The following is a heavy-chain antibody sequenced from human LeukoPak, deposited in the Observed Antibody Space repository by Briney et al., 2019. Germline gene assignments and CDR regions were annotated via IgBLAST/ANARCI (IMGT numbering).Heavy chain of an antibody. Sequence: SVEVSCKASGGTFSSYAIRWVRQAPGQGLEWMGGIIPIFGTANYAQEFQGRVTITADESTSTAYMELSSLRSEDTAVYYCASGVEPAAMGYWGQGTLVTVSS. CDR1: GGTFSSYA. D-gene: IGHD2-2*01. CDR3: ASGVEPAAMGY. J-gene: IGHJ4*02. CDR2: IIPIFGTA. V-gene: IGHV1-69*13.